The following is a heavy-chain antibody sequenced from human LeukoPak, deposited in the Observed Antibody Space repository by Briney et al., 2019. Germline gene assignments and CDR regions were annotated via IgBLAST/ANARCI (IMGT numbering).Heavy chain of an antibody. CDR2: IKQDGSEI. D-gene: IGHD6-19*01. CDR3: AKMGHQWLGYPGFHY. J-gene: IGHJ4*02. V-gene: IGHV3-7*01. CDR1: GFTFSSYW. Sequence: GGSLRLSCAASGFTFSSYWMSWVRQAPGKGLEWVANIKQDGSEIYYVDSVNGRFTISRDNAKKSLSLQMNSLRAEDTAVYYCAKMGHQWLGYPGFHYWGQGTLVTVSS.